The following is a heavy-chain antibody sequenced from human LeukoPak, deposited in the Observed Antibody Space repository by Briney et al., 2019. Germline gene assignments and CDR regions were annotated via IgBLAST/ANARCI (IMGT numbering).Heavy chain of an antibody. D-gene: IGHD1-14*01. CDR2: IYPGDSDT. Sequence: GESLKISCKGSGYSFTSYRIGWVRQMPGKGLEWMGIIYPGDSDTRYSPSFQGQVTISADKSISTAYLQWSSLKASDTAMYYCARHGRPEWPEPSFDYWGQGTLVTVSS. CDR1: GYSFTSYR. J-gene: IGHJ4*02. CDR3: ARHGRPEWPEPSFDY. V-gene: IGHV5-51*01.